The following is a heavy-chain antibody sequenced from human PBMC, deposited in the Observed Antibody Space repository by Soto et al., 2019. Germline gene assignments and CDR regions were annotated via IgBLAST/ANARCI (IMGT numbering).Heavy chain of an antibody. J-gene: IGHJ3*02. CDR1: GFTFSSYS. V-gene: IGHV3-21*01. CDR2: ISSSSSYI. CDR3: ARDFGMGATDVLAFDI. Sequence: GGSLRLSCAASGFTFSSYSMNWVRQAPGKGLEWVSSISSSSSYIYYADSVKGRFTISRDNAKNSLYLQMNSLRAEDTAVYYCARDFGMGATDVLAFDIWGQGTMVTVSS. D-gene: IGHD1-26*01.